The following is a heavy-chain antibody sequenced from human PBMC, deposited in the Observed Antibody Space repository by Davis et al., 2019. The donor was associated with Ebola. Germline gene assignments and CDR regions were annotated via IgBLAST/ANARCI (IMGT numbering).Heavy chain of an antibody. CDR2: INPSGGST. V-gene: IGHV1-46*01. Sequence: AASVKVSCKASGYTFTSYGISWVRQAPGQGLEWMGIINPSGGSTSYAQKFQGRVTMTRDTSPSTVYMELSSLRSEDTAVYYCARDIESRYDFWSGPSGMDVWGQGTTVTVSS. CDR1: GYTFTSYG. CDR3: ARDIESRYDFWSGPSGMDV. J-gene: IGHJ6*02. D-gene: IGHD3-3*01.